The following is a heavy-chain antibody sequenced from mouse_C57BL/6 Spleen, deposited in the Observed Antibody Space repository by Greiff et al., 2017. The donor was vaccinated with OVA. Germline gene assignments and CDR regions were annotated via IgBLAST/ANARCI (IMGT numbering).Heavy chain of an antibody. V-gene: IGHV1-72*01. CDR2: IDPNSGGT. J-gene: IGHJ2*01. Sequence: VQLQQPGAELVKPGASVKLSCKASGYTFTRYCTPSGTERPGLGLQWIGRIDPNSGGTKYNEKFKSKATLTVDKPSSTAYMQLSSLTSEDSAVYYCARDITTVVAADYWGQGTTLTVSS. CDR3: ARDITTVVAADY. D-gene: IGHD1-1*01. CDR1: GYTFTRYC.